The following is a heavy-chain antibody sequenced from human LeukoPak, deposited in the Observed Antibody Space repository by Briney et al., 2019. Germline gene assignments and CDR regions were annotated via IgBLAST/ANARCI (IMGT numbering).Heavy chain of an antibody. CDR2: INWNGGST. D-gene: IGHD6-6*01. Sequence: GGSLRLSCAASGFTFSSYSMNWVRQAPGKGLEWVSGINWNGGSTGYADSVKGRFTISRDNAKNSLYLQMNSLRAEDTALYYCARVVRGQLTYYFDYWGQGTLVTVSS. J-gene: IGHJ4*02. CDR3: ARVVRGQLTYYFDY. CDR1: GFTFSSYS. V-gene: IGHV3-20*04.